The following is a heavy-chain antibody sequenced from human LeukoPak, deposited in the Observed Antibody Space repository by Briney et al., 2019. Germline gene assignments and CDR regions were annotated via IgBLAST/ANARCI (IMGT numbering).Heavy chain of an antibody. CDR1: GYTFTSYV. Sequence: ASVTVSCKASGYTFTSYVISWVRQAPGQGLEWMGWISAYNGNTNYAQKLQGRVTMTTDTSTSTAYMELRSLRSDDTAVYYCARDLEWITMVRGVCNWFDPRGQGTLVTVSS. V-gene: IGHV1-18*04. CDR3: ARDLEWITMVRGVCNWFDP. D-gene: IGHD3-10*01. J-gene: IGHJ5*02. CDR2: ISAYNGNT.